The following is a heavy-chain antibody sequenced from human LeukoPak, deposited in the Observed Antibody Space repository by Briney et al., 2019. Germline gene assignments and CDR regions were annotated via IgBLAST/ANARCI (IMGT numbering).Heavy chain of an antibody. Sequence: GGSLRLSCTASGFTFGDYAMSWVRQAPGKGLEWVSYISGSGSPIYYADSVKGRFTISRDNAKNSLYLQMNSLRAEDTAVYYCASIGDFDHWGQGTLVTVSS. CDR2: ISGSGSPI. J-gene: IGHJ4*02. CDR3: ASIGDFDH. CDR1: GFTFGDYA. V-gene: IGHV3-11*01.